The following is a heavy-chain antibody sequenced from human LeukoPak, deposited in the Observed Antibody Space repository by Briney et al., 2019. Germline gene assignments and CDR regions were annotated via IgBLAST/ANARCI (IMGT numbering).Heavy chain of an antibody. CDR1: GFTFSSYS. J-gene: IGHJ4*02. D-gene: IGHD1-26*01. CDR3: ARVGRAYYFDY. CDR2: ISSSSSTI. Sequence: GGSLRLSCAASGFTFSSYSMNWVRQAPGKGLEWVSYISSSSSTIYYADSVKGRFTISRDNAKNSLYLQMNSQRAEDTAVYYCARVGRAYYFDYWGQGTLVTVSS. V-gene: IGHV3-48*01.